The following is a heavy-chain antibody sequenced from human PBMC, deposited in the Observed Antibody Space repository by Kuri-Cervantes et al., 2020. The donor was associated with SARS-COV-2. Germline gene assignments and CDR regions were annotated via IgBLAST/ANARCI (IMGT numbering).Heavy chain of an antibody. D-gene: IGHD6-19*01. J-gene: IGHJ4*02. Sequence: PPGKGLEWIGYISHSGSTKYNPSLKSRVTMSGDTSKNQFSLRLRSVTAADTAVFYCARDLGAVAGGFDYWGQGTLVTVSS. V-gene: IGHV4-59*01. CDR2: ISHSGST. CDR3: ARDLGAVAGGFDY.